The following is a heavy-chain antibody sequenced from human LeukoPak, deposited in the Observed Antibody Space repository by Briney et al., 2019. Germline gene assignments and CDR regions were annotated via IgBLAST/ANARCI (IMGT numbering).Heavy chain of an antibody. CDR3: ARRVDRGDYYYMDV. V-gene: IGHV4-38-2*01. CDR1: GDSISSGYY. J-gene: IGHJ6*03. D-gene: IGHD2-15*01. Sequence: EXLSLTCAVSGDSISSGYYWGWIRQPPGKGLEWIGSIYHSGSTYYNPSPKSRVTISVDTYKNQFSLKLSSVTAADTAVYYCARRVDRGDYYYMDVWGKGTTVTVSS. CDR2: IYHSGST.